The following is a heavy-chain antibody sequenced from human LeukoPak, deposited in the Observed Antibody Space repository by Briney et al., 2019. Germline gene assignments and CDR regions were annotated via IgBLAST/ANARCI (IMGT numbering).Heavy chain of an antibody. CDR1: GFTFSSYG. CDR3: AKALRKMTTVTTNYYYYYMDV. J-gene: IGHJ6*03. D-gene: IGHD4-11*01. Sequence: GGSLRLSRAASGFTFSSYGMHWARQAPGKGLEWVAVISYDGSNKYYADSVKGRFTISRDNSKNTLYLQMNSLRAEDTAVYYCAKALRKMTTVTTNYYYYYMDVWGKGTTVTVSS. CDR2: ISYDGSNK. V-gene: IGHV3-30*18.